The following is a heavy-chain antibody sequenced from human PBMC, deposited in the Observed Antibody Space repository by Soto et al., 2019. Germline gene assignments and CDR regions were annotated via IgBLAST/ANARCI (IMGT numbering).Heavy chain of an antibody. CDR2: IRQDATEK. Sequence: GGSLRLSCAGSGFTFSSYWMSWVRQAPEKGLEWVANIRQDATEKYYVDSVRGRFTISRDNAENSLYLQMNSLRVEDTAVYYCAISTIATRQPDYWGQGTLVTVSS. J-gene: IGHJ4*02. CDR1: GFTFSSYW. D-gene: IGHD6-6*01. V-gene: IGHV3-7*01. CDR3: AISTIATRQPDY.